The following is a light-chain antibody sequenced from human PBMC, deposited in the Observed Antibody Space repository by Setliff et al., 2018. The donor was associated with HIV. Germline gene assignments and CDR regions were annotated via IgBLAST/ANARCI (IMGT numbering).Light chain of an antibody. J-gene: IGKJ1*01. CDR1: QSLTNW. V-gene: IGKV1-5*03. CDR3: LQYNTYSKT. Sequence: DIQMTQSPSTLSASLGDRVTITCRASQSLTNWLAWYQQKPGKAPKLLIYKASTLESGVPSRFSGSGSGTEFTLTISNLQPDDFATYYCLQYNTYSKTFGQGTKVDIK. CDR2: KAS.